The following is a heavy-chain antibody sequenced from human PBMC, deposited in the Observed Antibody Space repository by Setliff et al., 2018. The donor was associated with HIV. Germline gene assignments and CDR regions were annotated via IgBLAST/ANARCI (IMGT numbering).Heavy chain of an antibody. CDR1: GYSISSGYY. D-gene: IGHD3-3*01. CDR3: ARVKSGTYYDFWRGYYRRVQDWYFDL. CDR2: IYHSGST. J-gene: IGHJ2*01. V-gene: IGHV4-38-2*01. Sequence: PSETLSLTCAVSGYSISSGYYWGWIRQPPGKGLEWIGSIYHSGSTYYNPSLKSRVTISVDTSKNQFSLKLSSVTAADTAVYYCARVKSGTYYDFWRGYYRRVQDWYFDLWGRGTLVTVSS.